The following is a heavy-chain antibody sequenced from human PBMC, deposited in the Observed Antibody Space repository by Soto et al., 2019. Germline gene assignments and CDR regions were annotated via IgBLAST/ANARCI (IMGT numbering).Heavy chain of an antibody. V-gene: IGHV4-39*01. CDR2: IYYSGST. J-gene: IGHJ5*02. Sequence: SETLSLTCTVSGGSISSSSYYWGWIRQLPGKGLEWIGSIYYSGSTYYNPSLKSRVTISVDTSKNQFSLKLSSVTAADPAVYYCARPGKDYWFDPWGQGTLVTVSS. CDR1: GGSISSSSYY. CDR3: ARPGKDYWFDP.